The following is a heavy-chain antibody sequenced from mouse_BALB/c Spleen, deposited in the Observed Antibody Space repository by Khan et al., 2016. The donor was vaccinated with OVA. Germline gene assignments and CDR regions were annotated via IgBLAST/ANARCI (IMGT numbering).Heavy chain of an antibody. CDR3: ERYGSSFFDY. J-gene: IGHJ2*01. Sequence: EVKLVESGGGLVKPGGSLRFSCAASGFTFSSYAMSWVRQIPEKRLEWVASLSCGGSTYYPDSVKGCFTISSDNARNTLYLQMMSLRSEDTAMYYCERYGSSFFDYWGQGTTLTGSS. D-gene: IGHD1-1*01. CDR1: GFTFSSYA. CDR2: LSCGGST. V-gene: IGHV5-6-5*01.